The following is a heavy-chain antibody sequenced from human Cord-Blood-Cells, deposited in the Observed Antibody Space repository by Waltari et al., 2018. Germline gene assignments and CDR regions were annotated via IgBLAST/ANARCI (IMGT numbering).Heavy chain of an antibody. Sequence: QLQLQESGPGLVKPSETLSLTCTVSGGSISSSSYYWGRLRQPPGKGLEWIGRIYYSGSTYYNPSLKSRVNISVDTSKNQFSLKLSSVTAADTAVYYCARQYCSGGSCYEYFQHWGQGTLVTVSS. D-gene: IGHD2-15*01. CDR2: IYYSGST. CDR1: GGSISSSSYY. CDR3: ARQYCSGGSCYEYFQH. V-gene: IGHV4-39*01. J-gene: IGHJ1*01.